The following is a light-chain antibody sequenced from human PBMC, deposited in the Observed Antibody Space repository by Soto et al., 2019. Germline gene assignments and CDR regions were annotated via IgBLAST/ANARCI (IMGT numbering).Light chain of an antibody. CDR1: SSDVGGYNY. Sequence: SALTQPASVSGSPGQSITISCTGTSSDVGGYNYVSWYQQHPGKAPKLMIYDVSNRPSGVSNRFSGSKSGNTASLTISGLQAEDEADYSCSSYTSSSTDVFGTGTKVTVL. V-gene: IGLV2-14*01. J-gene: IGLJ1*01. CDR2: DVS. CDR3: SSYTSSSTDV.